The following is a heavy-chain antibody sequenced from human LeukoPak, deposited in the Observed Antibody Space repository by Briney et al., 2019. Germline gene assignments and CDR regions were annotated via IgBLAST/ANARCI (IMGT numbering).Heavy chain of an antibody. CDR3: AKSGGYGLIDY. Sequence: PSEPLSLPCTVSGASISGTAYYWGWVRRPPRKGLEWIGNIYYSGSTYYNASLQSRVTITIDTSKNQFSLTLSSVTAADTAMYFCAKSGGYGLIDYWGQGTLVTVSS. D-gene: IGHD1-26*01. J-gene: IGHJ4*02. CDR1: GASISGTAYY. V-gene: IGHV4-39*01. CDR2: IYYSGST.